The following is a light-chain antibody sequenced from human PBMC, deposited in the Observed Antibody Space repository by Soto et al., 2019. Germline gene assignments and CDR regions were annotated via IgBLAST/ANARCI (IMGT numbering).Light chain of an antibody. CDR3: ATWDDSLNDYV. CDR1: SSNIGRNF. Sequence: QSVLTKPPSASGTPGQRVTISCSGSSSNIGRNFVYWYQQLPGTAPKLLIFKNNQRPSGVPDRFSGSKSGSSASLAISGLRSGDEADYYCATWDDSLNDYVFATGTKLTVL. V-gene: IGLV1-47*01. CDR2: KNN. J-gene: IGLJ1*01.